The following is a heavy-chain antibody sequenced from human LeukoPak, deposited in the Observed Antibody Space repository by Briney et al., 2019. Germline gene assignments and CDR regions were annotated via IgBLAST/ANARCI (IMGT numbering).Heavy chain of an antibody. V-gene: IGHV3-21*01. CDR1: GFTLSSYT. CDR2: ISHTSTYI. J-gene: IGHJ4*02. CDR3: ARDSSLSEWLSPFDY. D-gene: IGHD3-3*01. Sequence: PGGSLRLSCAASGFTLSSYTMNWVRQAPGKGLEWVSSISHTSTYIYYADSVKGRFTISRDNAKNSLYLQMNSLRAEDTAVYYCARDSSLSEWLSPFDYWGQGTLVTVSS.